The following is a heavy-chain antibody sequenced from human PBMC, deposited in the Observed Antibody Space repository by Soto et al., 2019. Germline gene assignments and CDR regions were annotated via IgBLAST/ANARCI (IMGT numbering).Heavy chain of an antibody. CDR3: ARDRVESGYPEYFQH. D-gene: IGHD3-22*01. Sequence: EVQLVESGGGLIQPGGSLRLSCAASGFTVSSNYMSWVRQAPGKGLEWVSVIYSGGSTYYADSVKGRFTISRDNSKNPPSLQMTSLRAEDTAVYYCARDRVESGYPEYFQHWGQGTLVTVSS. CDR2: IYSGGST. J-gene: IGHJ1*01. V-gene: IGHV3-53*01. CDR1: GFTVSSNY.